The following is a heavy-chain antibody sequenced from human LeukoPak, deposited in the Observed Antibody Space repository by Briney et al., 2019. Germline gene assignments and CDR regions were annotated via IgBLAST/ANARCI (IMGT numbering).Heavy chain of an antibody. J-gene: IGHJ3*02. CDR2: IYYSGST. CDR3: ASRYCSSTSCYKMQDAFDI. Sequence: PSETLSLTCTVSGGSISSSSYYWGWIRQPPGKGLEWIGSIYYSGSTHYNPSLKSRVTISVDTSKNQFSLKLSSVTAADTAVYYCASRYCSSTSCYKMQDAFDIWGQGTMVTVSS. V-gene: IGHV4-39*01. D-gene: IGHD2-2*02. CDR1: GGSISSSSYY.